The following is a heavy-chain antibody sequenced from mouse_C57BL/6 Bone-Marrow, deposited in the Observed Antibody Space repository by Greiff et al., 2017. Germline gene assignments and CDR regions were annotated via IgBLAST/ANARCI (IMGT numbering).Heavy chain of an antibody. CDR1: GYTFTSYW. CDR3: ARQGWLRREFAY. D-gene: IGHD2-2*01. J-gene: IGHJ3*01. Sequence: QVQLQQPGAELVKPGASVKMSCKASGYTFTSYWITWVKQRPGQGLEWIGDIYPGSGSTNYNEKFKSKATLTVDTSSSTAYMQLSSLTSDDSAVYYCARQGWLRREFAYWGQGTLVTVSA. CDR2: IYPGSGST. V-gene: IGHV1-55*01.